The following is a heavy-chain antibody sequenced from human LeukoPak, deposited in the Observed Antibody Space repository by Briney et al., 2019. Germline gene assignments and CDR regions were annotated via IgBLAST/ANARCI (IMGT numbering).Heavy chain of an antibody. J-gene: IGHJ5*02. CDR1: GYTFTCYY. CDR2: INPNSGGT. CDR3: ALGSRHYYDSSGYVWFDP. V-gene: IGHV1-2*06. Sequence: GASVKVSCKASGYTFTCYYMHWVRQAPGQGLEWMGRINPNSGGTNYAQKFQGRVTMTRDTSISTAYMELSRLRSDDTAVYYCALGSRHYYDSSGYVWFDPWGQGTLVTVSS. D-gene: IGHD3-22*01.